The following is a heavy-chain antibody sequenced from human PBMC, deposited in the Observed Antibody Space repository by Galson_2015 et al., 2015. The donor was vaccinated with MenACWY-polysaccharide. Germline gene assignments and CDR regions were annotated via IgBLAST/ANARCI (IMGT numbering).Heavy chain of an antibody. Sequence: SQRLSCAASGFTFSNYAMSWVRQAPGKGLEWVSTIGGSGSSTHYADSVKGRFTISRDNSKNTLSLQMNSLRAEDTAVYYCGGIAPSFSWNYYMDVWGKGTTVAVSS. J-gene: IGHJ6*03. D-gene: IGHD3-16*01. CDR3: GGIAPSFSWNYYMDV. CDR2: IGGSGSST. V-gene: IGHV3-23*01. CDR1: GFTFSNYA.